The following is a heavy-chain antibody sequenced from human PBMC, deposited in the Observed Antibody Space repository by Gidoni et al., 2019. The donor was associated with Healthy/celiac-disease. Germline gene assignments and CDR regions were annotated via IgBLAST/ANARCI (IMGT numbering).Heavy chain of an antibody. CDR1: GYTVSSDA. CDR2: ISGSGGST. CDR3: AKAICSSGSCYGYYYYGMDV. D-gene: IGHD2-15*01. J-gene: IGHJ6*02. V-gene: IGHV3-23*01. Sequence: EVQRLESGGGLVQAGGSLRLSGAASGYTVSSDAMSWVRQAPGKGLELVSAISGSGGSTYYADSVKGRFTISRDNSKNTLYLQMNSLRAENTAVYYCAKAICSSGSCYGYYYYGMDVWGQGTTVTVSS.